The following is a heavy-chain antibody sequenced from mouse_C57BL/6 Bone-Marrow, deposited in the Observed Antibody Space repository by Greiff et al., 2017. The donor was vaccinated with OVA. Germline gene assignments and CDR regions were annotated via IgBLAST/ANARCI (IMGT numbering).Heavy chain of an antibody. CDR2: ISSGGDYI. CDR3: TRDKGAKLGRGGYWYFDV. J-gene: IGHJ1*03. Sequence: EVQRVESGEGLVKPGGSLKLSCAASGFTFSSYAMSWVRQTPEKRLEWVAYISSGGDYIYYADTVKGRFTISRDNARNTLYLQMSSLKSEDTDMYYCTRDKGAKLGRGGYWYFDVWGTGTTVTVSS. CDR1: GFTFSSYA. D-gene: IGHD4-1*01. V-gene: IGHV5-9-1*02.